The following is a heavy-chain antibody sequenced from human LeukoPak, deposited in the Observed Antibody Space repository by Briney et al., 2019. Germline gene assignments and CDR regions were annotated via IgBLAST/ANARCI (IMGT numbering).Heavy chain of an antibody. CDR2: LSGSGITT. CDR1: GFTFSNSA. J-gene: IGHJ4*01. CDR3: AKGIYSSGWSSFDY. D-gene: IGHD6-19*01. Sequence: GGSLRLSCAASGFTFSNSAMSWVRQAPGKGLECVSTLSGSGITTYYADSVKGRFTISRDNSKNTLYLQMNSLRAEDTAVYYCAKGIYSSGWSSFDYWGHGTLVTVSS. V-gene: IGHV3-23*01.